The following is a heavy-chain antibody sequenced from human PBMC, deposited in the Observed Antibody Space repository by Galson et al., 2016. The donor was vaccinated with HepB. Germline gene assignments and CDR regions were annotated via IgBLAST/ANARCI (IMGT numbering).Heavy chain of an antibody. D-gene: IGHD3-9*01. Sequence: SLRLSCAASGFTFNSYSMNWVRQAPGKGLEWISYISSSGATKYYSDAVKGRFTISRDNAKNSLFLQMNSLRDEDTALYYCARDKSLGQIWLLFDYWGLGTLITVS. CDR1: GFTFNSYS. J-gene: IGHJ4*01. CDR2: ISSSGATK. CDR3: ARDKSLGQIWLLFDY. V-gene: IGHV3-48*02.